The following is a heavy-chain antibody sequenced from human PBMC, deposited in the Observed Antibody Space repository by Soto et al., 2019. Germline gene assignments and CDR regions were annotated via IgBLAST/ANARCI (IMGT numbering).Heavy chain of an antibody. CDR1: GGSVSSGSYY. CDR3: ARDLIRSSGFDY. CDR2: IYYSGST. Sequence: SETLSRTCTVSGGSVSSGSYYWSWIRQPPGKGLEWTGYIYYSGSTNYNPSLKSRVTISVDTSKNQFSLKLSSVTAADTAVYYCARDLIRSSGFDYWGQGTLVTVSS. D-gene: IGHD6-19*01. V-gene: IGHV4-61*01. J-gene: IGHJ4*02.